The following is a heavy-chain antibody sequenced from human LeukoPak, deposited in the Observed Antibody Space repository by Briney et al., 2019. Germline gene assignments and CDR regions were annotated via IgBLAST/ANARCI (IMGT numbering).Heavy chain of an antibody. V-gene: IGHV3-48*01. D-gene: IGHD3-16*02. CDR1: GFTFSSYS. CDR2: ISSSSSTI. CDR3: ARSMITFGGVIVGFDY. J-gene: IGHJ4*02. Sequence: PGGSLRLSWAAAGFTFSSYSMNLVRQAPGKGLEWVSYISSSSSTIYYADSVKGRFTISRDHAQNSLYLQMTSLRAEDTAVHYWARSMITFGGVIVGFDYWGQGTLVNVSS.